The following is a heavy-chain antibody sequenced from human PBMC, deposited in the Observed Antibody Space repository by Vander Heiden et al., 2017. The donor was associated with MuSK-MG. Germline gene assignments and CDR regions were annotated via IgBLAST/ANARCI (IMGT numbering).Heavy chain of an antibody. V-gene: IGHV4-39*02. CDR3: ARRPGAGFDS. CDR1: GGPVADPNYY. J-gene: IGHJ4*02. Sequence: QLQESGPRQVKPSETLSLTCTVSGGPVADPNYYWAWIRQPPGKTLEWIGDLTYGGTTYYSPTLNSRVTMSVDSSKNHFSLRLNSVTAADTAVYFCARRPGAGFDSWGQGTQVTVSS. CDR2: LTYGGTT.